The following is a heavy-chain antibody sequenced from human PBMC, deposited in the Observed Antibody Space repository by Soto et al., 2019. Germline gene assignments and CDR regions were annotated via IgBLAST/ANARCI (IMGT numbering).Heavy chain of an antibody. CDR1: GGSISSPNW. J-gene: IGHJ4*02. Sequence: QVQLQESGPGLVKPSGTLSLTCAVSGGSISSPNWWIWVRQTPGKGLEWIGEIFHTGRTNYKPSLKNRLTNLLNKSKKAFPLGPAAVTAADTAVYYCGRLLRFSSGYHPDSWGQGTRVTVSS. CDR3: GRLLRFSSGYHPDS. D-gene: IGHD3-9*01. CDR2: IFHTGRT. V-gene: IGHV4-4*02.